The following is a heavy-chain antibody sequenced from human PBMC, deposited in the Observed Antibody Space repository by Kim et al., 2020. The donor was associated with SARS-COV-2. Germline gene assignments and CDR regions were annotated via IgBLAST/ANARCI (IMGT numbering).Heavy chain of an antibody. CDR3: ATRRPHIPYSKSRPYYYYGMDV. J-gene: IGHJ6*02. Sequence: ASVKVSCKVSGYTLTELSMHWVRQAPGKGLEWMGGFDPEDGETIYAQKFQGRVTMTEDTSTDTAYMELSSLRSEDTAVYYCATRRPHIPYSKSRPYYYYGMDVWGQGTTVTVSS. D-gene: IGHD4-4*01. CDR2: FDPEDGET. V-gene: IGHV1-24*01. CDR1: GYTLTELS.